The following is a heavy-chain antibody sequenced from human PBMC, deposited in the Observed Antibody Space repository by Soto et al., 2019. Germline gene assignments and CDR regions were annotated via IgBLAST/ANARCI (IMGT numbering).Heavy chain of an antibody. Sequence: ASVKVSCKASGYTFTDYHIHWVRQAPGQGLEFMGWINANNGGAGSAQQFQGRVTVTRDTSITTVYMELSNLRSDDTAVYYCAREGGSETLQPYYKWFDTWGQGTMVTVPS. CDR3: AREGGSETLQPYYKWFDT. V-gene: IGHV1-2*02. CDR2: INANNGGA. CDR1: GYTFTDYH. D-gene: IGHD3-16*01. J-gene: IGHJ5*02.